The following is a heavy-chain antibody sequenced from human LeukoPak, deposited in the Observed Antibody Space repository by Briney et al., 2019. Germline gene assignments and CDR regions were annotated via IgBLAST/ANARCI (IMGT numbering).Heavy chain of an antibody. J-gene: IGHJ3*02. Sequence: PSETLSLTCTVSGGSISINYWNWLRQPPGKGLEWIGHIYYSGSTNYNPSLRSRVTISVDTSKNQFSLKLSSVTAADTAVYYCARHFTYYYDSSGYPRDAFDIWGQGTMVTVSS. CDR3: ARHFTYYYDSSGYPRDAFDI. V-gene: IGHV4-59*01. CDR1: GGSISINY. CDR2: IYYSGST. D-gene: IGHD3-22*01.